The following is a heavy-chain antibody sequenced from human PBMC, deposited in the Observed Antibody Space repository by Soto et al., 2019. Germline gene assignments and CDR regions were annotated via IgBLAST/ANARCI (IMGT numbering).Heavy chain of an antibody. CDR2: IWYDGSNK. J-gene: IGHJ6*02. D-gene: IGHD2-15*01. V-gene: IGHV3-33*01. CDR1: GFTFSSYG. CDR3: AREYCGGTCYSGMDV. Sequence: HVQLVESGGGVVQPGRSLRLSCAASGFTFSSYGMHWVRQAPGKGLEWVAVIWYDGSNKYYADSVKGRFTISRDNSKNTLNLQMTSLRVEDTAVYYCAREYCGGTCYSGMDVWGQGTTVTVSS.